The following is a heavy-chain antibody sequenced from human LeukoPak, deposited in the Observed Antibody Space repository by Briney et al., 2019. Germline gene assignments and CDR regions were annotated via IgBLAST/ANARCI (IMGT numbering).Heavy chain of an antibody. V-gene: IGHV3-23*01. D-gene: IGHD3-22*01. CDR2: ISGSGGSI. Sequence: GGSLRLSCADSGFTFSSYAMTWVRQAPGKGLEWVSGISGSGGSISYADSVKGRFTISRDNSKNTLYLQMNSLRAEDTAVYYCGNPRRDDSSGYYVYKWGQGTLVTVSS. CDR1: GFTFSSYA. CDR3: GNPRRDDSSGYYVYK. J-gene: IGHJ1*01.